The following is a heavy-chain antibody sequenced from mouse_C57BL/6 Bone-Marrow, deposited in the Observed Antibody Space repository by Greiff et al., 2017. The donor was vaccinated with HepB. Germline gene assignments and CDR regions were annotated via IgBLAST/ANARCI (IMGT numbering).Heavy chain of an antibody. Sequence: QVQLQQSGAELVKPGASVKLSCKASGYTFTGYSIHWVKQRSGQGLEWIGWFYPGSGSIKYNEKFKDKATLTADKSSSTVYMELSSLTSEDSAVYVCASHSYTYWYFDDWGTGTTVTVSS. D-gene: IGHD2-12*01. CDR2: FYPGSGSI. J-gene: IGHJ1*03. V-gene: IGHV1-62-2*01. CDR3: ASHSYTYWYFDD. CDR1: GYTFTGYS.